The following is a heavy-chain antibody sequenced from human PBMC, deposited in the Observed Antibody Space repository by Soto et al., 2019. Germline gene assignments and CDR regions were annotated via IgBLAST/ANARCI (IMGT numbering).Heavy chain of an antibody. Sequence: LSLTCTVSGGSISSGGYYWSWIRQHPGKGLEWIGYIYYSGSTYYNPSLKSRVTISVDTSKNQFSLKLSSVTAADTAVYYCARDLRDYYGSGSYRYFDYWGQGALVTVSS. D-gene: IGHD3-10*01. J-gene: IGHJ4*02. CDR1: GGSISSGGYY. CDR3: ARDLRDYYGSGSYRYFDY. CDR2: IYYSGST. V-gene: IGHV4-31*03.